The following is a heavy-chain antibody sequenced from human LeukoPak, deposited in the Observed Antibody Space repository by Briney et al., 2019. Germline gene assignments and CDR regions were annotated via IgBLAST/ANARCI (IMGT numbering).Heavy chain of an antibody. CDR2: ISSGGTYI. CDR3: ARSIIVVRGLDTFDI. D-gene: IGHD3-10*01. Sequence: PGGSLRLSCAASGFTFRSYSMNWVRQAPGKGLEWVSSISSGGTYIFYADSMKGRFTASRDNAKNSLYLQMNSLRAEDTAIYFCARSIIVVRGLDTFDIWGQGTMVTVSS. CDR1: GFTFRSYS. J-gene: IGHJ3*02. V-gene: IGHV3-21*06.